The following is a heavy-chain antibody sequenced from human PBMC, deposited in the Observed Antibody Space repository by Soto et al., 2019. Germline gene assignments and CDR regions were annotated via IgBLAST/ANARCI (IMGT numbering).Heavy chain of an antibody. CDR2: NSAYNVNT. V-gene: IGHV1-18*01. CDR1: GYTFTSYG. J-gene: IGHJ4*02. CDR3: ARYILWFGDPLDY. Sequence: QVQLVQSGAEVKKPGASVKVSCKASGYTFTSYGISWVRQAPGQGLEWRGWNSAYNVNTNYAQKLQGRVTMTTDTPTSTAYMELSSLRSDDTAVYYCARYILWFGDPLDYWGQGTLVTDSS. D-gene: IGHD3-10*01.